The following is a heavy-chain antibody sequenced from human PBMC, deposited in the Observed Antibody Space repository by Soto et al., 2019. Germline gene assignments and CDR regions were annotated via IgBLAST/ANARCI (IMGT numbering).Heavy chain of an antibody. Sequence: SETLSLTCTVSGGSISSYYWSWIRQPPGKGLEWIGYIYYSGSTNYNPSLKSRVTISVDTSKNQFSLKLSSVTAADTAVYYCARDPPYVWGSYRPNYYYYYGMDVWGQGTTVTVSS. CDR2: IYYSGST. V-gene: IGHV4-59*12. CDR1: GGSISSYY. D-gene: IGHD3-16*02. CDR3: ARDPPYVWGSYRPNYYYYYGMDV. J-gene: IGHJ6*02.